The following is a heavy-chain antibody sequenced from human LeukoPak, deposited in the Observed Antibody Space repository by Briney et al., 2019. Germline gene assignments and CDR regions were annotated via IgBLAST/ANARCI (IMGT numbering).Heavy chain of an antibody. CDR2: IIPVFGTA. Sequence: SVKVSCKASGDSFSTYTISWVRQAPGQGLEWMGGIIPVFGTANYAQKFQVRVTITADESTSTAYMELSSLRSEDTALYYCARAVYGYDIPCALVHWGQGTLVTVSS. D-gene: IGHD3-9*01. J-gene: IGHJ4*02. CDR3: ARAVYGYDIPCALVH. V-gene: IGHV1-69*13. CDR1: GDSFSTYT.